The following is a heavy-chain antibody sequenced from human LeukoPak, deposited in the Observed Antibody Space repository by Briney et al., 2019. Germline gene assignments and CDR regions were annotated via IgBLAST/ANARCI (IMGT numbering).Heavy chain of an antibody. Sequence: RHGESLKISCKASGYIFTNYWIGWVRQMPGKGLEWMGIIYPGDSDTTYSPSFQGQVTISADKSISTAYLQWSSLKASDTAMYYCARSLEVGDSSGRRYYFDYWGQGTLVTVSS. CDR1: GYIFTNYW. V-gene: IGHV5-51*01. CDR3: ARSLEVGDSSGRRYYFDY. D-gene: IGHD3-22*01. CDR2: IYPGDSDT. J-gene: IGHJ4*02.